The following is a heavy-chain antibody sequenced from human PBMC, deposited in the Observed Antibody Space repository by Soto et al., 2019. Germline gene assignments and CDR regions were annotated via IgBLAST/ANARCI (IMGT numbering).Heavy chain of an antibody. CDR2: IRSKAYGGTT. D-gene: IGHD2-2*01. J-gene: IGHJ5*02. CDR3: SIECSSTSCYNWFDP. CDR1: GFTFGDYA. V-gene: IGHV3-49*03. Sequence: SLRLSCTASGFTFGDYAMSWFRQAPGKGLEWVGFIRSKAYGGTTEYAASVKGRFTISRDDSKSIAYLQMNSLKTEDTAVYYCSIECSSTSCYNWFDPWGQGTLVTVSS.